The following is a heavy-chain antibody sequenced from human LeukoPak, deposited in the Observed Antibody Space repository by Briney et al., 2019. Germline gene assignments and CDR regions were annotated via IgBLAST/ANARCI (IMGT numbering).Heavy chain of an antibody. V-gene: IGHV3-23*01. CDR2: ISGSGDRT. Sequence: GGSLRLSCAASGFTFSNYGMSWVRQAPGKGLEWVSAISGSGDRTYYADSVKGRFTISRDNSKNTLYLQMNSLRAEDTAVYYCAKADSDFWSGLNYFDYWGQGTLVTVSS. CDR3: AKADSDFWSGLNYFDY. J-gene: IGHJ4*02. D-gene: IGHD3-3*01. CDR1: GFTFSNYG.